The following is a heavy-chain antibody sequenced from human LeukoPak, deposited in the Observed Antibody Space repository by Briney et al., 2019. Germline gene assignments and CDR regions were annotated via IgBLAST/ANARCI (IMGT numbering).Heavy chain of an antibody. J-gene: IGHJ5*02. D-gene: IGHD5-12*01. CDR3: AKLERSDSDYYH. CDR2: ISARGGNT. Sequence: GGSLRLSCAASGFTFSNYAMNWVRQAPGKGLEWVSSISARGGNTYYAESVRGRITVSRDSSRSTLYLQMNSLRAEDTAVYYCAKLERSDSDYYHWGQGTLVTVSS. V-gene: IGHV3-23*01. CDR1: GFTFSNYA.